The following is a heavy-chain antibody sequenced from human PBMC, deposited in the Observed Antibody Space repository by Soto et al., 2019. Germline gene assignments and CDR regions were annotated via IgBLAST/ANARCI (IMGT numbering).Heavy chain of an antibody. J-gene: IGHJ6*02. V-gene: IGHV1-69*01. Sequence: SVKVSCEASGGTFSSYAISWVRQAPVQGLEWMGGIIPIFGTANYAQKFQGRVTITADESTSTAYMELSSLRSEDTAVYYCARDYSSSWHPGAYYYYGMDVWGQGTTVTVSS. CDR1: GGTFSSYA. CDR2: IIPIFGTA. CDR3: ARDYSSSWHPGAYYYYGMDV. D-gene: IGHD6-13*01.